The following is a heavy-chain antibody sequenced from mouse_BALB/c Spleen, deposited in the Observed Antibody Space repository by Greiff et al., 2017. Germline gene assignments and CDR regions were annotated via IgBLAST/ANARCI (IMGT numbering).Heavy chain of an antibody. J-gene: IGHJ2*01. CDR2: INPSTGYT. Sequence: QVQLQQSGAELAKPGASVKMSCKASGYTFTSYWMHWVKQRPGQGLEWIGYINPSTGYTEYNQKFKDKATLTADKSSSTAYMQLSSLTSEDSAVYDCAREDYYGSDFDYWGQGTTLTVSS. D-gene: IGHD1-1*01. CDR1: GYTFTSYW. CDR3: AREDYYGSDFDY. V-gene: IGHV1-7*01.